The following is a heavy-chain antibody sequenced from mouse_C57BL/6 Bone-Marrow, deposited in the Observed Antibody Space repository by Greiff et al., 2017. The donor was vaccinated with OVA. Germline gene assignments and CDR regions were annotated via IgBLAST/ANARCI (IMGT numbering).Heavy chain of an antibody. V-gene: IGHV3-6*01. D-gene: IGHD2-4*01. J-gene: IGHJ2*01. CDR3: ARGIIHCDY. Sequence: EVQRVESGPGLVKPSQSLSLTCSVTGYSITSGYYWNWIRQFPGNKLEWMGYISYDGSNNYNPSLKNRISITRDTSKNQFFLKLNSVTTEDTATYYCARGIIHCDYWGQGTTLTVSS. CDR2: ISYDGSN. CDR1: GYSITSGYY.